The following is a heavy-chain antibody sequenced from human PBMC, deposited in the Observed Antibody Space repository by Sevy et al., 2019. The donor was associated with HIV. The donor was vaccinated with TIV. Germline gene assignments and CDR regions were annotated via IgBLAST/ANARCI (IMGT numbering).Heavy chain of an antibody. CDR2: IIPIFGTA. CDR3: AREKNDAFDI. V-gene: IGHV1-69*06. J-gene: IGHJ3*02. CDR1: GGTFSSNA. Sequence: ASVKVSCKASGGTFSSNAISWVQQAPGQGLEWMGGIIPIFGTANYAQRFQGRVTITADKSTSTAYMELSRLRSEDTAVYYCAREKNDAFDIWGQGTMVTVSS.